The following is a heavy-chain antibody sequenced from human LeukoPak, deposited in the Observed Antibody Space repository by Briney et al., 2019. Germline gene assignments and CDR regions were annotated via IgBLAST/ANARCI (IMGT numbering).Heavy chain of an antibody. D-gene: IGHD3-22*01. CDR2: IKGDGSST. Sequence: GGSLRLSCAASGFIFSTYWMHWVRQAPGKGLVWVSRIKGDGSSTSYADSVKGRFTISRDNAKNTLYLQMNSLRAEDTAVYYCALDSRVITTDHWGQGSLVTVSS. J-gene: IGHJ4*02. V-gene: IGHV3-74*01. CDR1: GFIFSTYW. CDR3: ALDSRVITTDH.